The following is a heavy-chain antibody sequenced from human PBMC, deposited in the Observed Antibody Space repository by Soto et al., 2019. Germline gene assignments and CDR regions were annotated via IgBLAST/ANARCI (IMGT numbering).Heavy chain of an antibody. CDR3: ARDRGWAMVTTHLGSYWFDP. J-gene: IGHJ5*02. Sequence: EVQLVESGGGLVKPGGSLRLSCATSGFTFSSYSMNWVRQAPGKGLEWVSSITSSGMYIYYTESVKGRFTISRDNVKNSLYLQMNSLRAEDTAVYYCARDRGWAMVTTHLGSYWFDPWGQGTLVTVSS. V-gene: IGHV3-21*04. CDR2: ITSSGMYI. D-gene: IGHD5-18*01. CDR1: GFTFSSYS.